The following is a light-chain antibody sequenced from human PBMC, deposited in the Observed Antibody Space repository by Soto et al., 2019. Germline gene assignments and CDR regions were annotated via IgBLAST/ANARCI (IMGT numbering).Light chain of an antibody. CDR3: CSYAGSGTYV. J-gene: IGLJ1*01. V-gene: IGLV2-23*01. Sequence: QSALTQPASVSGSPGQSITISCTGTSNDIGSYTLVSWYQQPPGKAPKLMIYDDSQRPSGVSNRFSGSKSGNTASLTISGLQAEDEADYYCCSYAGSGTYVFGSGTKLTVL. CDR1: SNDIGSYTL. CDR2: DDS.